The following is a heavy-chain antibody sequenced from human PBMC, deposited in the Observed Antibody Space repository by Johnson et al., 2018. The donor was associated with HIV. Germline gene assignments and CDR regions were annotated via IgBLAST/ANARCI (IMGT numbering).Heavy chain of an antibody. CDR1: GFTFSSYA. CDR3: AREKPRLVQGVLDAYDI. V-gene: IGHV3-30*04. Sequence: QVQLVESGGGVVQPGRSLRLSCAASGFTFSSYAMHWVRQAPGKGLEWVAVISYDGKNKYFGDSVKGRFTISRDNSKNTVYLQMNILRTEDTAVYYCAREKPRLVQGVLDAYDIWGQGTMVTVSS. D-gene: IGHD3-10*01. CDR2: ISYDGKNK. J-gene: IGHJ3*02.